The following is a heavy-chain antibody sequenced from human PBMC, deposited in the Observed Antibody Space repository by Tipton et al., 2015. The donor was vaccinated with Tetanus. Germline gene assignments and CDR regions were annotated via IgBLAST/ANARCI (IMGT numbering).Heavy chain of an antibody. CDR1: GFTFSSYD. D-gene: IGHD6-13*01. Sequence: QLVQSGGGLVQPGGSLRLSCAASGFTFSSYDMHWVRQATGKGLEWVSAIGTAGDTYYPGSVKGRFTISRENAKNSLYLQMNSLRAGDTAVYYGARASSSSWYYYYYGMDVWGQGTTVTVSS. CDR3: ARASSSSWYYYYYGMDV. J-gene: IGHJ6*02. V-gene: IGHV3-13*01. CDR2: IGTAGDT.